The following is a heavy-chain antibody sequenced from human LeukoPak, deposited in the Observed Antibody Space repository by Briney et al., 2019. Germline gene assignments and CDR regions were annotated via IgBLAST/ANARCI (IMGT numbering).Heavy chain of an antibody. Sequence: NPSETLSLTCTVSGGSIRIYSWSWIRQSPGKGLEWIGSISYSGSTDYNPSLNNRVTISVDRSKNNFSLRLTSVSAADTAVYYCARYSSSWFLTDYYYYMDIWGKGTTVIVSS. V-gene: IGHV4-59*08. CDR1: GGSIRIYS. D-gene: IGHD6-13*01. CDR3: ARYSSSWFLTDYYYYMDI. CDR2: ISYSGST. J-gene: IGHJ6*03.